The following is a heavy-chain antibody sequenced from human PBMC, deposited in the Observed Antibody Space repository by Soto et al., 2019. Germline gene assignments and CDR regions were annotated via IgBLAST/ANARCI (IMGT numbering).Heavy chain of an antibody. CDR1: GFTFNSYG. V-gene: IGHV3-30*18. Sequence: QVQLVESGGGVVQPGRSLRLSCAASGFTFNSYGMHWVRQAPGKGLEWVAVISYDGSDKYYADSVKGRFTISRDNSKNXLXLQMNRLRAEDRAVYYCAKDLDGLRGLGGSSFCFDYWGQGPLVTVSS. D-gene: IGHD3-16*02. CDR3: AKDLDGLRGLGGSSFCFDY. CDR2: ISYDGSDK. J-gene: IGHJ4*02.